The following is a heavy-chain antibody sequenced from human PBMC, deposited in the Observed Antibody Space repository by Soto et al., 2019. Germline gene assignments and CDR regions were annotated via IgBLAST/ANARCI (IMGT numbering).Heavy chain of an antibody. CDR2: ISDNGGST. V-gene: IGHV3-23*01. CDR1: GFIFSNYA. D-gene: IGHD2-21*01. CDR3: ALGRKYWGPLTFFQDFDY. J-gene: IGHJ4*02. Sequence: EVQLLDSGGGLVQPGGSLRLSCTTSGFIFSNYAMNWVRQAPGKGLERVSVISDNGGSTYYADSVKGRFTVTRDYSKTTIYLHINTLTPADTAVYYCALGRKYWGPLTFFQDFDYSCQGTLVTVSP.